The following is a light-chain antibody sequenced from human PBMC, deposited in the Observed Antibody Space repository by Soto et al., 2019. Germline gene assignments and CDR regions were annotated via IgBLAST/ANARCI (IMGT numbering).Light chain of an antibody. V-gene: IGKV1-39*01. CDR1: ETISHY. CDR2: GAS. CDR3: QQSSSTPLT. Sequence: IHMTQSPSSLSASVGDRVTITCRASETISHYLNWYQQKPGKAPKLLIYGASKLQSGVPSRFRGSGSGTDFTLTITSLQIEDFATYYCQQSSSTPLTFGGGTKVEIK. J-gene: IGKJ4*01.